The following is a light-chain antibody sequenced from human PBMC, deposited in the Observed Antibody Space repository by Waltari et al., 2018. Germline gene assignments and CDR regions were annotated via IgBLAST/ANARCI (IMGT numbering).Light chain of an antibody. Sequence: QSVLTQPPSVSGAPGQRVTISCTGSSSNIGAGSDVQWYQQLPGTAPKLVIYGNSNRPSGVPDRFSGSKSGTSASLAITGLQAEDEADYYCQSYDSSLSGSLFGGGTKLTVL. CDR1: SSNIGAGSD. CDR2: GNS. V-gene: IGLV1-40*01. CDR3: QSYDSSLSGSL. J-gene: IGLJ2*01.